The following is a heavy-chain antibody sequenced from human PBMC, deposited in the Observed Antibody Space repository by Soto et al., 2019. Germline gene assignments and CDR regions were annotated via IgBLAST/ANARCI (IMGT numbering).Heavy chain of an antibody. CDR2: IRQDGSEI. J-gene: IGHJ4*02. Sequence: GGSLRLSCAASGFTFSSYAMSWFRQAPGKGLEWVANIRQDGSEINYVDSVKGRFTISRDNTKNSLYLQMNSLRAEDTAIYYCAREVVVSRGASYFGYWGPGTLVTVS. CDR1: GFTFSSYA. CDR3: AREVVVSRGASYFGY. D-gene: IGHD2-2*01. V-gene: IGHV3-7*04.